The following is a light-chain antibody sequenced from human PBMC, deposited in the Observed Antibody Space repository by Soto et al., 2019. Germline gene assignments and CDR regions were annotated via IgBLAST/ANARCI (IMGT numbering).Light chain of an antibody. J-gene: IGLJ2*01. V-gene: IGLV2-8*01. CDR3: SSYAGSNNLL. CDR1: SSDIGGYSY. Sequence: QSALTQPPPASGSPGQSVTISCTGTSSDIGGYSYVSWYQQHPGKAPKLMIYEVSKRPSGVPDRFSGSRSGYTASLTVSGLQAEDEADYYCSSYAGSNNLLFGGGTKLTVL. CDR2: EVS.